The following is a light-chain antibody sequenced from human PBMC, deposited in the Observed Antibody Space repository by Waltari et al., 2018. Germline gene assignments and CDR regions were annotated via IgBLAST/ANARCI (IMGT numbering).Light chain of an antibody. J-gene: IGKJ4*01. CDR2: WAS. V-gene: IGKV4-1*01. CDR3: QQYYNTPLT. Sequence: IVMTQSPDSLAVSLGERAPINCKSSQPVLYSSNNKNYLAWYQQKPRQPPKLLIYWASTRESGVPDRFSGSGSGTDFTLTISSLQAEDVAVYYCQQYYNTPLTFGGGTKVEIK. CDR1: QPVLYSSNNKNY.